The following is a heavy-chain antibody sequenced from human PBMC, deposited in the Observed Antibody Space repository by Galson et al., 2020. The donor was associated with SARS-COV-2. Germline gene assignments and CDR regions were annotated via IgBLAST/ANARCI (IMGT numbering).Heavy chain of an antibody. CDR2: IYWDDDK. D-gene: IGHD3-9*01. CDR3: AHGLFGGTVYFCDY. CDR1: GFSLDTSGVG. Sequence: SGPTLVKPTQTLTLTCAFSGFSLDTSGVGVGWIRQAPGKAPEWLALIYWDDDKRYSPFLKSRLSITKDTSRNQVVLRMTNMDPMDTGTYYWAHGLFGGTVYFCDYWGQGTLGTFSS. J-gene: IGHJ4*02. V-gene: IGHV2-5*02.